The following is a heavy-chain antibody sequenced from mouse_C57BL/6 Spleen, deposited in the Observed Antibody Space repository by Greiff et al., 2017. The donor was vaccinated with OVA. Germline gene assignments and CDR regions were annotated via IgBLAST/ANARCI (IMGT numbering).Heavy chain of an antibody. CDR2: IYPSNGNN. Sequence: EVQLVEFLAELVRPGASVKLSFTASCFNIKNTYMLWVKQRPEQGLEWIGRIYPSNGNNQFAPKFQGKATITADTSSNTAYLQLSSLTSEDTAIYYCARTDYWGQGTTLTVSS. J-gene: IGHJ2*01. V-gene: IGHV14-3*01. CDR3: ARTDY. CDR1: CFNIKNTY.